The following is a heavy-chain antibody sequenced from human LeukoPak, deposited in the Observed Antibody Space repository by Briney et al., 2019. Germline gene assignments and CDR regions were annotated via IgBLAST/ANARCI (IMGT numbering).Heavy chain of an antibody. CDR2: FDPEDGET. Sequence: ASVKVSCKVSGYTLTELSMHWVRHAPGKGLEWMGGFDPEDGETIYAQKFQGRVTMTEDTSTDTAYMELSSLRSEDTAVYYCATGIIVGATTLNDYWGQGTLVTVSS. CDR1: GYTLTELS. J-gene: IGHJ4*02. CDR3: ATGIIVGATTLNDY. D-gene: IGHD1-26*01. V-gene: IGHV1-24*01.